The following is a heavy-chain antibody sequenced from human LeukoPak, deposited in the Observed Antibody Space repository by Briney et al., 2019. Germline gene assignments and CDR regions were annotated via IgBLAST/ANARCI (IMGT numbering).Heavy chain of an antibody. V-gene: IGHV4-59*11. J-gene: IGHJ6*03. CDR2: IYYSGST. D-gene: IGHD5-18*01. CDR1: GGSISSHY. Sequence: SETLSLTCTVSGGSISSHYWSWIRQPPGKGLEWIGYIYYSGSTNYNPSLKSRVTISVDTSKNQFSLKLSSGTAADTAVYYCASSPRSDTAMVPGIPTRNDYYYYYMDVWGKGTTVTVSS. CDR3: ASSPRSDTAMVPGIPTRNDYYYYYMDV.